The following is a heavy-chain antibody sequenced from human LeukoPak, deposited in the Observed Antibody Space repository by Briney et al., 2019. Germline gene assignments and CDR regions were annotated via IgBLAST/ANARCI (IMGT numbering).Heavy chain of an antibody. D-gene: IGHD4-17*01. CDR2: IYSGGST. V-gene: IGHV3-66*01. J-gene: IGHJ4*02. Sequence: GGSLRLSCAASEFSVGSNYMTWVRQAPGKGLEWVSLIYSGGSTYYADSVKGRFTISRDNSNNTLYLQMNSLRAEDTAVYYCARDPLTVTLTIYYFDFWGQGTLVTVSS. CDR1: EFSVGSNY. CDR3: ARDPLTVTLTIYYFDF.